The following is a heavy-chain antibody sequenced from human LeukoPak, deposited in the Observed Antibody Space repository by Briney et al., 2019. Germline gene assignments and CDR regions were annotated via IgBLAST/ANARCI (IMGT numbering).Heavy chain of an antibody. Sequence: SVKVSCKASGGTFGSYAISWVRQAPGQGLEWMGRIIPIFGTANYAQKFQGRVTITADKSTSTAYMELSSLRSEDTAVYYCARTPPDDSSGYSPYYYYYYMDVWGKGTTVTVSS. D-gene: IGHD3-22*01. CDR3: ARTPPDDSSGYSPYYYYYYMDV. V-gene: IGHV1-69*06. CDR2: IIPIFGTA. CDR1: GGTFGSYA. J-gene: IGHJ6*03.